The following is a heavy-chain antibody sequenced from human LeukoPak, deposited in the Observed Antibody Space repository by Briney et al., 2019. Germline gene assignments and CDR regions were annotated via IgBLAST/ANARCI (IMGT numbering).Heavy chain of an antibody. CDR2: INPSGGST. Sequence: ASVKVSCKASGYTFTSYYMHWVRQAPGQGREWMGIINPSGGSTSYAQKFQGRVTMTSDTSTSTVYMELSSLRSEDTAVCYCARDPGLYMVAHYYYYYMDVWGKGTTVTVSS. D-gene: IGHD5-12*01. V-gene: IGHV1-46*01. CDR1: GYTFTSYY. J-gene: IGHJ6*03. CDR3: ARDPGLYMVAHYYYYYMDV.